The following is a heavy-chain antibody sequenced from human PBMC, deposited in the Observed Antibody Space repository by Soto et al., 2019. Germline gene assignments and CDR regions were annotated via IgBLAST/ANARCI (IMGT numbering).Heavy chain of an antibody. Sequence: GESLKISCKGSGYSFTSYWISWVRQMPGKGLEWMGRIDPSDSYTNYSPSFQGHVTISADKSISTAYLQWSSLKASDTAMYYCLIHVVTTASFDYWGQGTLVTVS. J-gene: IGHJ4*02. D-gene: IGHD2-21*02. CDR2: IDPSDSYT. CDR3: LIHVVTTASFDY. V-gene: IGHV5-10-1*01. CDR1: GYSFTSYW.